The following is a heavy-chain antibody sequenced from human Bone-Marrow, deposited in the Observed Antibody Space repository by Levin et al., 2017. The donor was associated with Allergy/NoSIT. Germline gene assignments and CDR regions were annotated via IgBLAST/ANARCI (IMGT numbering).Heavy chain of an antibody. V-gene: IGHV3-23*01. J-gene: IGHJ4*02. CDR3: AGYDTSGYHSPFDY. CDR1: GLIFSNYA. CDR2: ISGSGSNT. Sequence: SCAASGLIFSNYAMYWVRQAPGKGLEWVSQISGSGSNTHYADSVRGRFTFSRDNSNNTVYLQMNSLRADDTAVYYCAGYDTSGYHSPFDYWGQGTLVTVSS. D-gene: IGHD3-22*01.